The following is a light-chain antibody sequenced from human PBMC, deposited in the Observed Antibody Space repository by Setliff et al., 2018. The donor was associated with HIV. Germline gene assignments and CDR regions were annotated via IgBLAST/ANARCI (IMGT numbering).Light chain of an antibody. V-gene: IGLV1-44*01. CDR3: AAWDDSMNGVI. J-gene: IGLJ2*01. CDR2: RNN. CDR1: SSNIGRNT. Sequence: QSVLTQPPSASATPGQKVTISCSGSSSNIGRNTVTWYQQLTETTPKLLIYRNNQRPSGVPDRFSGSRSATSASLAISSLQSDDEADYYCAAWDDSMNGVIFGGGTKVTVL.